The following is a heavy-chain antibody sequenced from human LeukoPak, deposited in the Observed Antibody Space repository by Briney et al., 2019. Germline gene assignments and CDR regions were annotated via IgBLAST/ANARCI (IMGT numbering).Heavy chain of an antibody. J-gene: IGHJ4*02. D-gene: IGHD4-17*01. CDR2: ISSSSYI. V-gene: IGHV3-21*01. Sequence: GGSLRLSCAASGFTFSSYSVNXXRQXPGKGXXWXSSISSSSYIYYADSVKGRFTISRDNAKNSLYLQMNSLRAEDTAVYYCARASGYGDDGPYDYWGQGTLVTVSS. CDR1: GFTFSSYS. CDR3: ARASGYGDDGPYDY.